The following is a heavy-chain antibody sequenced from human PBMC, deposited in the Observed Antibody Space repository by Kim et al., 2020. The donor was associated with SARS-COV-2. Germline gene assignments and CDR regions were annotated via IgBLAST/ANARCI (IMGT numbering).Heavy chain of an antibody. CDR3: ASLTPVVPAAMSGGAFDP. CDR1: GGTFSSYA. V-gene: IGHV1-69*13. CDR2: IIPIFGTA. D-gene: IGHD2-2*01. Sequence: SVKVSCKASGGTFSSYAISWVRQAPGQGLEWMGGIIPIFGTANYAQKFQGRVTITADESTSTAYMELSSLRSEDTAVYYCASLTPVVPAAMSGGAFDPWGQGTLVTVSS. J-gene: IGHJ5*02.